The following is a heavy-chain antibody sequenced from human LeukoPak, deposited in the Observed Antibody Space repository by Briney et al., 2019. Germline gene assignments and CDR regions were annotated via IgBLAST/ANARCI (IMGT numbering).Heavy chain of an antibody. CDR2: IYDTGSS. CDR3: AGNRNALGDVNWLDP. J-gene: IGHJ5*02. V-gene: IGHV4-59*01. CDR1: GASISGYY. Sequence: SETLSLTCTVSGASISGYYWNWIRQSPGKGLEWIAFIYDTGSSNYNPSLTSRVTIPIDTSKNQFSLKLKSVTAADTAVYYCAGNRNALGDVNWLDPWGQGTLVTVSS. D-gene: IGHD1/OR15-1a*01.